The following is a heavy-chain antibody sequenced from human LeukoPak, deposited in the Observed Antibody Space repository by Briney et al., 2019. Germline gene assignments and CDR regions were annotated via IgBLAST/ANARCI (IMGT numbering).Heavy chain of an antibody. V-gene: IGHV1-58*01. CDR1: GFTFTSSA. CDR3: AADPPTGSSGSLYYFDY. CDR2: IVVGSGNT. Sequence: ASVKVSCKASGFTFTSSAVQWVRQARGQRLEWIGWIVVGSGNTNHAQKFQERVTITRDMSTSTAYMELSSLRSEDTAVYYCAADPPTGSSGSLYYFDYWGQGTLVTVSS. J-gene: IGHJ4*02. D-gene: IGHD3-22*01.